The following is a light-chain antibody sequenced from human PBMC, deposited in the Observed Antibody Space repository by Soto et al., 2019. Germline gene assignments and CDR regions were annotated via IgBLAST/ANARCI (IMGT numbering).Light chain of an antibody. CDR1: QSVSIY. CDR2: DAS. Sequence: EIVLTQSPATLSLSPGERATLSCRASQSVSIYLAWYQQKPGQAPRLLTYDASNTATGIPARFSGSGSGRDFTLTISSLEPEQFAVYYCQQRSNWTLTFGGGTKVDIK. CDR3: QQRSNWTLT. J-gene: IGKJ4*02. V-gene: IGKV3-11*02.